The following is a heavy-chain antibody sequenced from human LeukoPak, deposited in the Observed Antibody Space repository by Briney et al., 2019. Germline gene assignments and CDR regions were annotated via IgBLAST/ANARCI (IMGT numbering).Heavy chain of an antibody. D-gene: IGHD2-2*02. Sequence: ASVKVSCKASGYTFTGYYMHWVRQAPGQGLEWMGWINPNSGGTNYAQKFQGRVTMTRATSISTAYMELSRLRSDDTAVYYCARGNCSSTSCDIRRDRDNWFDPRGQGTLVTVSS. CDR1: GYTFTGYY. J-gene: IGHJ5*02. V-gene: IGHV1-2*02. CDR2: INPNSGGT. CDR3: ARGNCSSTSCDIRRDRDNWFDP.